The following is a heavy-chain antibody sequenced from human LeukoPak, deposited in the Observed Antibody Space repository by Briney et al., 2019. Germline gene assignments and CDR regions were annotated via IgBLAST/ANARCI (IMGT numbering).Heavy chain of an antibody. D-gene: IGHD5-18*01. J-gene: IGHJ4*02. CDR3: ARGAYTAMALRYDY. Sequence: GGSLRLSCAASGFTFSDYYMSWIRQAPGKGLEWVSYISSSSSYTNYADSVKGRFTISRDNAKNSLYLQTNSLRAEDTAVYYCARGAYTAMALRYDYWGQGTLVTVSS. CDR2: ISSSSSYT. V-gene: IGHV3-11*06. CDR1: GFTFSDYY.